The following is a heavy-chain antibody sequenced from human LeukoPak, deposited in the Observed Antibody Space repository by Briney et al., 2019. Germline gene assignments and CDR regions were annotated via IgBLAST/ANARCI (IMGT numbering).Heavy chain of an antibody. D-gene: IGHD6-25*01. J-gene: IGHJ5*02. CDR3: ARDIAIAAA. V-gene: IGHV3-48*03. CDR2: ISSSAGSK. Sequence: PGGSLRLAFAASGFTFSSYEINWVRQAPGKWLEWLSSISSSAGSKSYADSVKGRFTISRDNAKTSLHLQMNSLRAEDTAVYYCARDIAIAAAWGQGTLVTVSS. CDR1: GFTFSSYE.